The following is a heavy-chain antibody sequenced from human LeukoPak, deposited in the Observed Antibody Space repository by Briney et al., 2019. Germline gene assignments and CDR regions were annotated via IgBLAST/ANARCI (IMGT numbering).Heavy chain of an antibody. CDR3: AREDYCSGGSCYSGYFQH. CDR1: GGSINNYY. D-gene: IGHD2-15*01. CDR2: IYYTGST. J-gene: IGHJ1*01. V-gene: IGHV4-59*12. Sequence: SETLSLTCTVSGGSINNYYWTWIRQPPGKGLEWIGYIYYTGSTNYNPSLKSRVTISVDTSKNQFSLKLSSVTAADTAVYYCAREDYCSGGSCYSGYFQHWGQGTLVTVSS.